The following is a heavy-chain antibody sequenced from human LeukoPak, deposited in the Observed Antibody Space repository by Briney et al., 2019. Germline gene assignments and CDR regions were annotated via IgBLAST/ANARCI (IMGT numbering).Heavy chain of an antibody. CDR2: INHSGST. CDR3: ARSPKITYYDILTGFDY. D-gene: IGHD3-9*01. V-gene: IGHV4-34*01. CDR1: GGSFSGYY. Sequence: SETLSLTCAVYGGSFSGYYWSWIRQPPGKGLEWIGEINHSGSTNYNPSLKSRVTISVDTSKNQFSLKLSSVTAADTAVYYCARSPKITYYDILTGFDYWGQGTLVTVSS. J-gene: IGHJ4*02.